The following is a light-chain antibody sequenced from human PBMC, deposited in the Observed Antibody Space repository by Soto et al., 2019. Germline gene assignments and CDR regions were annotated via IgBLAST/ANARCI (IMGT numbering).Light chain of an antibody. CDR1: QSVLYSSNNKNY. CDR2: WAS. CDR3: QQYDSTPLT. V-gene: IGKV4-1*01. J-gene: IGKJ4*01. Sequence: DIVMTQSPDSLAVSLGERATINCKSSQSVLYSSNNKNYLAWYQQKPGQPPKLLIYWASTRESGVPDRFSGSGAGTDCTLTSSSLQAEDVAVYYCQQYDSTPLTFGGGTKVESK.